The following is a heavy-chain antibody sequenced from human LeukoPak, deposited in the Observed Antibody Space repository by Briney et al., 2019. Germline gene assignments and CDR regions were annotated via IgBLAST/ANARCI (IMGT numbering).Heavy chain of an antibody. CDR1: GFTFSRHW. CDR3: ARVISYFDL. CDR2: IKSDGSET. V-gene: IGHV3-74*01. D-gene: IGHD3-3*02. J-gene: IGHJ4*02. Sequence: GWSLRLSCAASGFTFSRHWMHWVRQGPGKGLEWVSRIKSDGSETQYADSVKGRFTISRDNAHNTLYLQMTSLRPEDTAIYYCARVISYFDLWGQGALVTASS.